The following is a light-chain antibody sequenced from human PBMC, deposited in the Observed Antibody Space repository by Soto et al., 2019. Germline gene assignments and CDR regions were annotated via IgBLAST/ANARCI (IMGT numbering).Light chain of an antibody. V-gene: IGKV1-5*03. CDR3: QQYNSYSTTRKT. CDR1: QSISTW. CDR2: KAS. J-gene: IGKJ1*01. Sequence: DIQMTQSPSTLSASVGDRVTITCRASQSISTWLAWYQQKPGKAPKLLIYKASSLETGVPSRFSGSGSGTEFTLFISTLQPDDSATDYCQQYNSYSTTRKTFGQGTKVEIK.